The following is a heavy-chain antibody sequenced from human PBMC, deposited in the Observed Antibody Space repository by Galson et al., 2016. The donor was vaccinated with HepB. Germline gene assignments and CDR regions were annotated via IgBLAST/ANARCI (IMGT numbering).Heavy chain of an antibody. J-gene: IGHJ4*02. CDR1: GLSVSSNY. V-gene: IGHV3-53*01. CDR2: IYSGGAT. D-gene: IGHD6-13*01. CDR3: ARDPNAAATGTWG. Sequence: SLRLSCAASGLSVSSNYMIWVRQAPGKGLEWVSSIYSGGATHYADSVRGRFTISRDSSKNTLYLQMNSLRAEDTAVYFCARDPNAAATGTWGWGQGTLVTVSS.